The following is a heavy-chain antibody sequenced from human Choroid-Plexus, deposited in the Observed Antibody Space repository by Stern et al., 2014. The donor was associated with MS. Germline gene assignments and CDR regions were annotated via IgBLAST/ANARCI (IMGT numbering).Heavy chain of an antibody. CDR1: GYRFSTFY. V-gene: IGHV1-2*06. Sequence: QLQLQESGAEVKKPGASVKVSCKASGYRFSTFYLHWLRQAPGQGLQWIGRIDPGRGATNSSQPFQGMLAMTRDRSITTAYLELSGLRSDDTAVYYCARIYCSGDECYHSFDTWGQGTLVTVSS. D-gene: IGHD3-16*02. CDR2: IDPGRGAT. CDR3: ARIYCSGDECYHSFDT. J-gene: IGHJ4*02.